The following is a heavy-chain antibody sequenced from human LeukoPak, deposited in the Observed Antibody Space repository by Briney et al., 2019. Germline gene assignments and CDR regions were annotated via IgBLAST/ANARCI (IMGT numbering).Heavy chain of an antibody. CDR3: ARVGATTIGY. J-gene: IGHJ4*02. CDR1: GFTISNHW. Sequence: GGSLRLSCAASGFTISNHWLTWVRQAPGRGLEWVAHINPDGSQKDCVDSVTGRFTISRDNAKNSVYLQVNSLRAEDTAVYYCARVGATTIGYWGQGTLVTVSS. V-gene: IGHV3-7*01. CDR2: INPDGSQK. D-gene: IGHD1-26*01.